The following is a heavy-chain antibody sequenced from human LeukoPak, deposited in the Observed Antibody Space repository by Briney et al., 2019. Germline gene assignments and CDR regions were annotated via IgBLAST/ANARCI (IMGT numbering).Heavy chain of an antibody. CDR3: ARDFGYYYGSGKDY. V-gene: IGHV1-18*04. J-gene: IGHJ4*02. Sequence: ASVKVSCKASGYTFTGYGISWVRQAPGQGLEWMGWISAYNGNTNYAQKLQGRVTMTTDTSTSTAYMELRSLRSDDTAVYYCARDFGYYYGSGKDYWGQGTLVTVSS. CDR1: GYTFTGYG. D-gene: IGHD3-10*01. CDR2: ISAYNGNT.